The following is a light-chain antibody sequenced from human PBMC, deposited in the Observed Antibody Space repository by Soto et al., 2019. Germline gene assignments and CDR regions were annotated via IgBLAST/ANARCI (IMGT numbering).Light chain of an antibody. CDR1: QSVSSTY. CDR3: QQYGGSPRYT. J-gene: IGKJ2*01. CDR2: GAS. Sequence: EIVLTQSPGTLSLSPGEKATLSCRASQSVSSTYLAWYQQKPGQPPRLLIYGASSRATGIPDRFSGSGSGTDFTLTISSLEPEDFAVYYCQQYGGSPRYTFVQGTKLEIK. V-gene: IGKV3-20*01.